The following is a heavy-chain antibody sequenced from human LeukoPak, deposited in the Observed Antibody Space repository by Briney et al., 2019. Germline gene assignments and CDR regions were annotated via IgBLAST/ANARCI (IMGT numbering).Heavy chain of an antibody. Sequence: SETLSLTCAVSGGSISSGSYSWGWIRQPPGKGLEWIGYFFYTGNTYYNASLESRVTISVDTSKNQFSLKVSSVTAADTAVYYCTRGAGSTTSNDAFDIWGQGTMVTVSS. CDR2: FFYTGNT. J-gene: IGHJ3*02. CDR1: GGSISSGSYS. D-gene: IGHD1-1*01. V-gene: IGHV4-30-4*07. CDR3: TRGAGSTTSNDAFDI.